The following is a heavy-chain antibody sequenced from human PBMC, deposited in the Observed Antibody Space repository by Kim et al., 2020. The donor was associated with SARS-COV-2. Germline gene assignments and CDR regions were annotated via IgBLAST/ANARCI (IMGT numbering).Heavy chain of an antibody. CDR3: AKDRYIAVAGEFHY. D-gene: IGHD6-19*01. J-gene: IGHJ4*02. Sequence: GGSLRLSCAASGFTFGDYAMHWVRQAPGKGLEWVSGISWNSGSIGYADSVKGRFTISRDNAKNSLYLQMNSLRAEDTALYYCAKDRYIAVAGEFHYWGQGTLVTVSS. CDR2: ISWNSGSI. V-gene: IGHV3-9*01. CDR1: GFTFGDYA.